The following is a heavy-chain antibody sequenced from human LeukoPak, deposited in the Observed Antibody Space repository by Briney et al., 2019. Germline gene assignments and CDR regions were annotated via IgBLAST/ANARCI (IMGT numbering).Heavy chain of an antibody. CDR2: INWNGRIT. CDR1: GFTFYDYG. J-gene: IGHJ4*02. D-gene: IGHD2-2*01. CDR3: ARELYPSH. V-gene: IGHV3-20*04. Sequence: GGSLRRYCAASGFTFYDYGMSWVRHAPGKGLEGVSAINWNGRITGYADPVKGQFTISRDDAKNYLYLQMNSLRAEDTAFYYCARELYPSHWGQGTLDTVPS.